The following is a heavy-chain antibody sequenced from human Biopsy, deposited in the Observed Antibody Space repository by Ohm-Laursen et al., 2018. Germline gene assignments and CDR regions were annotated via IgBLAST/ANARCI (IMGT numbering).Heavy chain of an antibody. J-gene: IGHJ4*02. CDR1: GESFSDYY. CDR2: INHRGRS. V-gene: IGHV4-34*01. Sequence: PSQTPSLTCEVSGESFSDYYWSWIRQSPGKGLEWIGEINHRGRSSYSPSLQSRVTISVDASKNQFSLNMKSVTAADTAVYFCAREGGGLLPIRLTDFWGPGMMVTVSS. D-gene: IGHD1-26*01. CDR3: AREGGGLLPIRLTDF.